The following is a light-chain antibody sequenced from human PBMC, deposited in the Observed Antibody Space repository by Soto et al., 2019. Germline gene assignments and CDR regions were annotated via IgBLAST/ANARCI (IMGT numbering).Light chain of an antibody. Sequence: DIQMTQSPSSLSASVGDRVTITCRASQSISSYLNWYQQKPGKAPKLLIYAASSLQSGVPSRFSGSGSGTQFTLTISSLQPEDFATYYCQQLNSYPLTFGPGTTVDIK. V-gene: IGKV1-39*01. CDR2: AAS. CDR1: QSISSY. CDR3: QQLNSYPLT. J-gene: IGKJ3*01.